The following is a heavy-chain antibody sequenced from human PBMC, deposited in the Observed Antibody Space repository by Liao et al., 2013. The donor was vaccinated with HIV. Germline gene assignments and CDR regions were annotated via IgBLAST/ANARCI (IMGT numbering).Heavy chain of an antibody. CDR3: ARGPLSINWGYYYYYYMDV. CDR2: INHSGST. J-gene: IGHJ6*03. V-gene: IGHV4-34*01. CDR1: GGSFSDYY. D-gene: IGHD7-27*01. Sequence: QVQLQQWGTGLLKPSETLSLTCAVYGGSFSDYYWSWIRQSPGKGLEWIGEINHSGSTNYNPSLKSRVTISVDTSKNQFSLKLSSVTAADTAVYYCARGPLSINWGYYYYYYMDVWGKGTTVTVSS.